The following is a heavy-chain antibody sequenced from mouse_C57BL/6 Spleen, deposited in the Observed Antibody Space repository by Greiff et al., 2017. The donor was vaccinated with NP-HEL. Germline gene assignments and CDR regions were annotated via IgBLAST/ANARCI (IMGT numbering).Heavy chain of an antibody. V-gene: IGHV1-50*01. Sequence: VQLQQSGAELVKPGASVKLSCKASGYTFTSYWMQWVKQRPGQGLEWIGEIDPSDSYTNYNQKFKGKATLTVDTSSCTAYMQLSSPTSEDSAVYYCARSSTGPGAMDDWGQGTSVTVSS. CDR2: IDPSDSYT. CDR3: ARSSTGPGAMDD. D-gene: IGHD4-1*02. CDR1: GYTFTSYW. J-gene: IGHJ4*01.